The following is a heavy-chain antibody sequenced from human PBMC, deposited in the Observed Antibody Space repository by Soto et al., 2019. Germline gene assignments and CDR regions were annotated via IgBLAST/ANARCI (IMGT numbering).Heavy chain of an antibody. D-gene: IGHD6-13*01. CDR1: GFTFRSFT. V-gene: IGHV3-21*01. CDR3: TRDASRDSSARGWFDP. CDR2: ISSNSAYI. J-gene: IGHJ5*02. Sequence: GGSRGICLAASGFTFRSFTMNWVRQAPGKGLEWVSTISSNSAYIYYTDALRGRFTISRDNAKNSLHLQMNSLRAEDTAVYYCTRDASRDSSARGWFDPWGPGTLVTVSS.